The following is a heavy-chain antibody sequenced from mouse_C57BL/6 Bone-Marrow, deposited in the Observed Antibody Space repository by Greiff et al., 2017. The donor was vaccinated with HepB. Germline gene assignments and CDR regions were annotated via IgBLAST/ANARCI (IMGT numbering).Heavy chain of an antibody. J-gene: IGHJ2*01. CDR2: ISGGGGNT. D-gene: IGHD1-1*01. CDR3: ARPLYYGSSYFDY. V-gene: IGHV5-9*01. CDR1: GFTFSSYT. Sequence: EVQRVESGGGLVKPGGSLKLSCAASGFTFSSYTMSWVRQTPEKRLEWVATISGGGGNTYYPDSVKGRFTISRDNAKNTLYLQMSSLRSEDTALYYCARPLYYGSSYFDYWGQGTTLTVSS.